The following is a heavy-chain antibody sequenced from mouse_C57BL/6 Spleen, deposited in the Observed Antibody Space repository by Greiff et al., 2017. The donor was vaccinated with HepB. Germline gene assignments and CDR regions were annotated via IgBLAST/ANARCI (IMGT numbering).Heavy chain of an antibody. Sequence: EVKLQESGPVLVKPGASVKMSCKASGYTFTDYYMNWVKQSHGKSLEWIGVINPYNGGTSYNQKFKGKATLTVDKSSSTAYMELNSLTSEDSAVYYCARLGYYGSSSFAYWGQGTLVTVSA. CDR3: ARLGYYGSSSFAY. D-gene: IGHD1-1*01. CDR2: INPYNGGT. CDR1: GYTFTDYY. V-gene: IGHV1-19*01. J-gene: IGHJ3*01.